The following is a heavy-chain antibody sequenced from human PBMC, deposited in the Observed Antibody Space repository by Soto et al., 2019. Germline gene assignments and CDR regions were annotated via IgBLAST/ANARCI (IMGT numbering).Heavy chain of an antibody. V-gene: IGHV2-5*02. CDR3: AHSLYDYVWGTNWFDP. Sequence: QITLKESGPTLVKPTQTLTLTCTFSGFSLSTSGAGVGWIRQPPGKALEWLALIYWDDDKRYSPSLKSRLTIAKDTSKKQVVLTMTNMDPVDTATYYCAHSLYDYVWGTNWFDPWGQGTLVTVSS. CDR1: GFSLSTSGAG. D-gene: IGHD3-16*01. J-gene: IGHJ5*02. CDR2: IYWDDDK.